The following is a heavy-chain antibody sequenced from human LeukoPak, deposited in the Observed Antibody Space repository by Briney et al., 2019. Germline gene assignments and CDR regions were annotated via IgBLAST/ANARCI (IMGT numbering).Heavy chain of an antibody. CDR2: INHSGST. CDR1: GGSFSGYY. J-gene: IGHJ6*03. CDR3: ARGGEDIVVVPAARYYYYYMDV. Sequence: SETLSLTCAVYGGSFSGYYWSWIRRPPGKGLEWIGEINHSGSTNYNPSLKSRVTISVDTSKNQFSLKLSSVTAADTAVYYCARGGEDIVVVPAARYYYYYMDVWGKGTTVTVSS. D-gene: IGHD2-2*01. V-gene: IGHV4-34*01.